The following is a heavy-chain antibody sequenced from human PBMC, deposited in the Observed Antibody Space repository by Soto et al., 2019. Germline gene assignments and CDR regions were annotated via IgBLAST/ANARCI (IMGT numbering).Heavy chain of an antibody. CDR1: VFTFSSYG. CDR2: IWYDGSNK. Sequence: PGGSLRLSCAASVFTFSSYGMHWVRQAPGKGLEWVAVIWYDGSNKYYADSVKGRFTISRDNSKNTLYLQMNSLRAEDTAVYYCARDRHRIQLWLPDYWSQGTLVTVSS. CDR3: ARDRHRIQLWLPDY. D-gene: IGHD5-18*01. V-gene: IGHV3-33*01. J-gene: IGHJ4*02.